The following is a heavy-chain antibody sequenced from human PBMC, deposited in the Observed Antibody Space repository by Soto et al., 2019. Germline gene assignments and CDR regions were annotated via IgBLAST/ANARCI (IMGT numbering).Heavy chain of an antibody. CDR3: ARVYYYGSGSMDPYYYYGMDV. J-gene: IGHJ6*02. CDR1: GGSISSSNW. CDR2: IYHSGST. Sequence: TLSLTCAVSGGSISSSNWGSWVRQPPGKGLEWGGEIYHSGSTNYTPSLKSRVTISVDKSKNQFSLKLSSVTAAETAVYYCARVYYYGSGSMDPYYYYGMDVWGQGTTVT. V-gene: IGHV4-4*02. D-gene: IGHD3-10*01.